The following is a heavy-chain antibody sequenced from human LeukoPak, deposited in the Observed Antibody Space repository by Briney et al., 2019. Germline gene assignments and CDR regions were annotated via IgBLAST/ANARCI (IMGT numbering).Heavy chain of an antibody. J-gene: IGHJ4*02. CDR1: GGSISSYY. V-gene: IGHV4-59*01. CDR2: IYYSGST. D-gene: IGHD3-10*01. CDR3: ARDRRGDGLFDY. Sequence: PSETLSLTCTVSGGSISSYYWSWIRQPPGKGLEWNGYIYYSGSTNYTPSLKSRVTISVDTSKNQFSLKLSSVTAADTAVYYCARDRRGDGLFDYWGQGTLVTVSS.